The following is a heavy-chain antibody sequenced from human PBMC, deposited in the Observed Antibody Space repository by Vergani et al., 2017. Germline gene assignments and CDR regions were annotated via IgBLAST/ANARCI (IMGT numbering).Heavy chain of an antibody. CDR2: IYYSGST. J-gene: IGHJ6*03. D-gene: IGHD6-6*01. CDR1: GGSISSSNW. Sequence: QVQLQESGPGLVKPSGTLSLTCAVSGGSISSSNWWSWVRQPPGKGLEWIGYIYYSGSTNYNPSLKSRVTISVDTSKNQFSLKLRSVTAADTAVYYCARADSSSSYYYYMDVWGKGTTVTVSS. V-gene: IGHV4-4*02. CDR3: ARADSSSSYYYYMDV.